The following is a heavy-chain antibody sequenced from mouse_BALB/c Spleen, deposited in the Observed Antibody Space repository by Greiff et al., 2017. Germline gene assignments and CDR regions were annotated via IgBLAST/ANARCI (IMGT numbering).Heavy chain of an antibody. Sequence: VQLKESGPGLVKPSQSLSLTCSVTGYSITSGYYWNWIRQFPGNKLEWMGYISYDGSNNYNPSLKNRISITRDTSKNQFFLKLNSVTTEDTATYYCARERGIYGNYDYWGQGTTLTVSS. CDR2: ISYDGSN. CDR3: ARERGIYGNYDY. V-gene: IGHV3-6*02. CDR1: GYSITSGYY. D-gene: IGHD2-1*01. J-gene: IGHJ2*01.